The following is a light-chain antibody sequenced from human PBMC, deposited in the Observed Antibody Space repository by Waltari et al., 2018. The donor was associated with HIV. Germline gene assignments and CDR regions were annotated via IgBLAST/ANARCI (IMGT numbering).Light chain of an antibody. CDR2: EVR. Sequence: QSALTQTASVSGSPGQSIRISCTGTSDDIGGFKYVSWYQQHPGKVPKLILFEVRTRPSGVSNRFSGSKSDNTASLSISGLQAEDEAAYYCSSYTNTNTLIFGGGTRLTVL. CDR3: SSYTNTNTLI. J-gene: IGLJ2*01. CDR1: SDDIGGFKY. V-gene: IGLV2-14*01.